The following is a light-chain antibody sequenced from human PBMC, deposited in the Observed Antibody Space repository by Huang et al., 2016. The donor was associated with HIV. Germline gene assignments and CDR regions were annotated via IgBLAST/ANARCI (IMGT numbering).Light chain of an antibody. CDR2: GAS. V-gene: IGKV3-15*01. CDR1: ESVRSK. J-gene: IGKJ4*01. CDR3: QQYYDRPLS. Sequence: EIVMTQSPATMAVSPGERATLSCRASESVRSKVAWYKQKPGQAPKRLIYGASTRATGSPARFSGSGSGTEFTLTISSLQSEDFAVYHCQQYYDRPLSFGGGTKVEIK.